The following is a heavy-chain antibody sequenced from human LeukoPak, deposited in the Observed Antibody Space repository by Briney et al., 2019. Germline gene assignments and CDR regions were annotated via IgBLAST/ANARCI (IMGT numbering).Heavy chain of an antibody. V-gene: IGHV1-69*01. Sequence: GASVKVSCTASGGTFSSYAISWVRQAPGQGLECMGGIIPIFGTANYAQKFQGRVTITADESTSTAYMELSSLRSEDTAVYYCARARGVTTAHFDYWGQGTLVTVSS. J-gene: IGHJ4*02. CDR2: IIPIFGTA. CDR1: GGTFSSYA. D-gene: IGHD4-17*01. CDR3: ARARGVTTAHFDY.